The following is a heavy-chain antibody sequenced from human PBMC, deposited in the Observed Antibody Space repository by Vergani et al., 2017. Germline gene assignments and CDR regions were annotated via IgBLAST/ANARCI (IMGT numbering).Heavy chain of an antibody. D-gene: IGHD3-22*01. J-gene: IGHJ5*02. CDR3: ASLGPYYYDSSGYSNWFDP. CDR1: GGTFSSYA. CDR2: IIPILGIA. V-gene: IGHV1-69*09. Sequence: QVQLVQSGAEVKKPGSSVKVSCKASGGTFSSYAISWVRQAPGQGLEWMGGIIPILGIANYAQKFQGRVTITANKSTSTAYMELSSLSSEDTAVYYCASLGPYYYDSSGYSNWFDPWGQGTLVNVSS.